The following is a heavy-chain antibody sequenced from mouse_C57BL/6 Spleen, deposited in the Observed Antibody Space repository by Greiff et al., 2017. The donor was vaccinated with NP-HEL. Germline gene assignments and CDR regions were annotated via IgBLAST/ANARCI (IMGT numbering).Heavy chain of an antibody. D-gene: IGHD2-3*01. Sequence: DVKLVESGGGLVKPGGSLKLSCAASGFTFSSYAMSWVRQTPEKRLEWVATISDGGSYTYYPDNVKGRFTISRDNAKNNLYLQMSHLKSEDTAMYYCARDHDGHAWFDYWGQGTLVTVSA. CDR2: ISDGGSYT. V-gene: IGHV5-4*01. J-gene: IGHJ3*01. CDR3: ARDHDGHAWFDY. CDR1: GFTFSSYA.